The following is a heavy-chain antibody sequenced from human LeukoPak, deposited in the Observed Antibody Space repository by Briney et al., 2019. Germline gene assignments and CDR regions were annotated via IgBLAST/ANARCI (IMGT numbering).Heavy chain of an antibody. V-gene: IGHV3-23*01. J-gene: IGHJ6*02. Sequence: GGSLRLSCAASGFTFNSFAMNWVRQAPGKGLEWVSSISGSDGSSHYADFVKGRFTISRDNAKNSPYLQMNSLRAEDTAVYYCARLGYCSGGSCYENQHYYYGMDVWGQGTTVTVSS. CDR1: GFTFNSFA. D-gene: IGHD2-15*01. CDR2: ISGSDGSS. CDR3: ARLGYCSGGSCYENQHYYYGMDV.